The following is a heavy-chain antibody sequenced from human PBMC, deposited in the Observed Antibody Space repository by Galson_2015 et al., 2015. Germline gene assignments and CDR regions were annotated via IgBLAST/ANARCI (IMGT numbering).Heavy chain of an antibody. D-gene: IGHD4-17*01. CDR3: ARGHKAYGDHEPPDY. J-gene: IGHJ4*02. V-gene: IGHV4-39*01. Sequence: ETLSLTCTVSGGSISSSSYYWGWIRQPPGKGLEWIGSIYYSGGTYYNPSLKSRVTISVDTSKNQFSLKLSSVTAADTAVYYCARGHKAYGDHEPPDYWGQGTLVTVSS. CDR1: GGSISSSSYY. CDR2: IYYSGGT.